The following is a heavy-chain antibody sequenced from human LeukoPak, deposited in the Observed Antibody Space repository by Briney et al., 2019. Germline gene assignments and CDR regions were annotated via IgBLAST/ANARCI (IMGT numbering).Heavy chain of an antibody. CDR2: INPNSGGT. V-gene: IGHV1-2*02. D-gene: IGHD2-15*01. J-gene: IGHJ6*02. Sequence: ASVKVSCKASGYTFSGYYMQWVRQAPGQGLEWMGWINPNSGGTNYAQKFQGRVTMTRDTSISTAYMELSRLRSDDTAVYYCASSLGYCSGGSCIPHYYYGMDVWGQGTTVTVSS. CDR1: GYTFSGYY. CDR3: ASSLGYCSGGSCIPHYYYGMDV.